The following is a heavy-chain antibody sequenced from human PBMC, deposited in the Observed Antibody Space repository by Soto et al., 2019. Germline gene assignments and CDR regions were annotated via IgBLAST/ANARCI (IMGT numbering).Heavy chain of an antibody. J-gene: IGHJ6*02. Sequence: SETLSLTCAVYGGSFSGYYWSWIRQPPGKGLEWIGEINHSGSTNYNPSLKSRVTISVDTSKNQFSLKLSSVTAADTAVYYCAREHPLVPSAAAGTSVDAYYYGMDVWGQGTTVTVSS. CDR3: AREHPLVPSAAAGTSVDAYYYGMDV. CDR2: INHSGST. D-gene: IGHD6-13*01. V-gene: IGHV4-34*01. CDR1: GGSFSGYY.